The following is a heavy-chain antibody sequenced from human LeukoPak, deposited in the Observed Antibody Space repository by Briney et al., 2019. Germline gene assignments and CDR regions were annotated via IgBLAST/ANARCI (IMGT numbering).Heavy chain of an antibody. D-gene: IGHD3-10*01. J-gene: IGHJ4*02. V-gene: IGHV1-46*01. CDR3: ARAWPRGSVDY. CDR2: INPSGGRT. Sequence: ASVKVSCKASGYTFTSYYMHWVRQAPGQGLEWMGIINPSGGRTSYEQKFQGRVTMTRDTSTSTVYMELSSLRSEDTAVYYCARAWPRGSVDYWGQGTLVTVSS. CDR1: GYTFTSYY.